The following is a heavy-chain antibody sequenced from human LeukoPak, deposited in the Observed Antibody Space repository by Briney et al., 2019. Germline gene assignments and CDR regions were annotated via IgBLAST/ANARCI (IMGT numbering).Heavy chain of an antibody. CDR2: INWNSGRM. CDR3: AKDGQRRAVSVVTYMDV. V-gene: IGHV3-9*01. D-gene: IGHD6-19*01. Sequence: GGSLRLSCAAAGFTFDDYAMHWVRQAPGKGLEGVSTINWNSGRMEYADSVKGRFTISRDNAKNSLYLQMNSLRDKDTALYYCAKDGQRRAVSVVTYMDVWGKGTTVTVSS. J-gene: IGHJ6*03. CDR1: GFTFDDYA.